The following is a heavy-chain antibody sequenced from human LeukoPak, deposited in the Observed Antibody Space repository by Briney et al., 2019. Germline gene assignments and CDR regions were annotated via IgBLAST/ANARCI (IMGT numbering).Heavy chain of an antibody. CDR1: GYTFTSYY. V-gene: IGHV1-46*01. CDR3: ARVSSGSYFDAFDI. D-gene: IGHD1-26*01. Sequence: ASVKVSCKASGYTFTSYYIHWVRQAPGQGLECMGIINPSKSNTNYAQNFQGRVTMTRDTSTSTVYMELSSLRSEDTAVYYCARVSSGSYFDAFDIWGQGTMVTVSS. CDR2: INPSKSNT. J-gene: IGHJ3*02.